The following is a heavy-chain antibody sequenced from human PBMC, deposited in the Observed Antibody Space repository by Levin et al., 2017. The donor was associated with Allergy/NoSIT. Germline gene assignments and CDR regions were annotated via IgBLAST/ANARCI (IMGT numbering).Heavy chain of an antibody. Sequence: GESLKISCAASGFTFSDHYMDWVRQAPGKGLEWVGRTRNKANSYTTEYAASVKGRFTISRDDSKNSLYLQMNSLKTEDTAVYYCARSVYGDLSDYWGQGTLVTVSS. D-gene: IGHD4-17*01. J-gene: IGHJ4*02. CDR3: ARSVYGDLSDY. CDR2: TRNKANSYTT. CDR1: GFTFSDHY. V-gene: IGHV3-72*01.